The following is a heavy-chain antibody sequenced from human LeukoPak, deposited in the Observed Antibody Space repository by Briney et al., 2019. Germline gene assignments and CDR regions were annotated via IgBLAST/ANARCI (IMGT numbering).Heavy chain of an antibody. D-gene: IGHD3-10*01. CDR3: AKDSAITMAHYFNY. CDR1: GFTFSSYG. CDR2: IWYDGSNK. V-gene: IGHV3-33*06. J-gene: IGHJ4*02. Sequence: GGSLRLSCAASGFTFSSYGMHLVRQAPGKGLEGEAVIWYDGSNKYYADSVKGRFTISRDNSKNTLYLQMNSLRAEDTAVYYCAKDSAITMAHYFNYWGQGTLVTVSS.